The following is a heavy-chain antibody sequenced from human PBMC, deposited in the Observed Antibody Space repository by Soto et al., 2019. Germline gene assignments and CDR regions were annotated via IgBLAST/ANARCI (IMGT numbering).Heavy chain of an antibody. CDR3: ARMETLLLPPDQPNWFDP. CDR1: GASVSTGY. V-gene: IGHV4-59*02. CDR2: MYFGGSF. D-gene: IGHD2-15*01. Sequence: SETLSLTCTVSGASVSTGYWSWIRQPPGKGLEWIGFMYFGGSFNYNPSLTSRVTISVETSKNQFSMKLSSVTAADTAVYYCARMETLLLPPDQPNWFDPWGQGTLVTVSS. J-gene: IGHJ5*02.